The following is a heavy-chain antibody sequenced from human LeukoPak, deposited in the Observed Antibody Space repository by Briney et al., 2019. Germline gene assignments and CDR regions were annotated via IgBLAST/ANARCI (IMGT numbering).Heavy chain of an antibody. CDR2: ISGSGGST. CDR3: AKRGWELPAYYYCMDV. V-gene: IGHV3-23*01. D-gene: IGHD1-26*01. J-gene: IGHJ6*03. Sequence: EASVKVSCKASGGTFSSYAMSWVRQAPGKGLEWVSAISGSGGSTYYADSVKGRFTISRDNSKNTLYLQMNSLRAEDTAVYYCAKRGWELPAYYYCMDVWGKGTTVTISS. CDR1: GGTFSSYA.